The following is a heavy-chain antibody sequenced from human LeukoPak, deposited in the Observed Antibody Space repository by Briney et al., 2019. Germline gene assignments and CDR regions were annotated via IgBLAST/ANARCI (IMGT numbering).Heavy chain of an antibody. J-gene: IGHJ4*02. Sequence: SETLSLTCAVSGGSISSGGYSWSWIRQPPGKGLEWSGYIYHSGSTYYNPSLKSRVTISVDRSKNQFSLKLSSVTAADTAVYYCDRCGDCLDYWGQGTLVTVSS. CDR1: GGSISSGGYS. CDR2: IYHSGST. D-gene: IGHD2-21*01. CDR3: DRCGDCLDY. V-gene: IGHV4-30-2*01.